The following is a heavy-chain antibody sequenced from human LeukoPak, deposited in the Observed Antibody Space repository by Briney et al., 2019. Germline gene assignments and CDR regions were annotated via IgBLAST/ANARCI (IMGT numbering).Heavy chain of an antibody. Sequence: ASVKVSCKASGGTFSSYAISWVRQAPGQGLEWMGGIIPIFGTANYAQKFQGRVTITADESTSTAYMELSSLRSEDTAVYYCARGRGYDILTGYYEDYWGQGTLVTVSS. CDR1: GGTFSSYA. V-gene: IGHV1-69*13. D-gene: IGHD3-9*01. CDR3: ARGRGYDILTGYYEDY. CDR2: IIPIFGTA. J-gene: IGHJ4*02.